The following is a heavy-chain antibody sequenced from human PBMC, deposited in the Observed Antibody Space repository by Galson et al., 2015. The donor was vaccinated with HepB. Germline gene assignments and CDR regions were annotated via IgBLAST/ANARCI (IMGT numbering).Heavy chain of an antibody. Sequence: LRLSCAASGFTVSSNYMSWVRQAPGKGLEWVSVIYSGGSTYYADSVKGRFTISRDNSKNTLYLQMNSLRAEDTAVYYCARAQFDYGDFTTGVWFDPWGQGTLVTVSS. V-gene: IGHV3-66*02. CDR2: IYSGGST. CDR1: GFTVSSNY. CDR3: ARAQFDYGDFTTGVWFDP. J-gene: IGHJ5*02. D-gene: IGHD4-17*01.